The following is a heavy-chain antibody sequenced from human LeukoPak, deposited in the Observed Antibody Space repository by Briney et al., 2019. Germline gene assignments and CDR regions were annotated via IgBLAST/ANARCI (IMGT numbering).Heavy chain of an antibody. CDR3: ARDFDFWSGYDY. CDR1: GFTFSSHL. Sequence: GGSLRLSCAASGFTFSSHLMHWVRQAPGKGLVWVSRISSDGTYTNYADSVRGRFTISRDNAKNTLYLQMNSLRAEDTAVYYCARDFDFWSGYDYWGQGTLVTVSS. CDR2: ISSDGTYT. J-gene: IGHJ4*02. D-gene: IGHD3-3*01. V-gene: IGHV3-74*01.